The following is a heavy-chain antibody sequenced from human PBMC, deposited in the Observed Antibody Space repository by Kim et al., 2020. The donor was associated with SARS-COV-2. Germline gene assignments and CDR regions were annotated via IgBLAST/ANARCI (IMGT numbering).Heavy chain of an antibody. Sequence: SETLSLTCAVYGGSFSGYYWSWIRQPPGKGLEWIGEINHSGSTNYNPSLKSRVTISVDTSKNQYSLKLSSVTAADTAVYYCASGTRQWISRHYYYYMDVWGKGATVTVSS. J-gene: IGHJ6*03. D-gene: IGHD5-12*01. V-gene: IGHV4-34*01. CDR2: INHSGST. CDR1: GGSFSGYY. CDR3: ASGTRQWISRHYYYYMDV.